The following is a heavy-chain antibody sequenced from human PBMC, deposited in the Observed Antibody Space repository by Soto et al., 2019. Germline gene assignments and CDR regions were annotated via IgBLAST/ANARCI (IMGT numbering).Heavy chain of an antibody. J-gene: IGHJ6*02. CDR1: GGTFSSSA. CDR3: ARDNGRPQLGGNYYYITDV. V-gene: IGHV1-69*12. D-gene: IGHD3-3*02. Sequence: QVQLVQSGAEVKEPGSSVKVSCQASGGTFSSSALSWVRQAPGQGLEWMGGIIPLFRTPDYAQQFQGRVTITADESTSTAYIELSSLRSEDTAIYYCARDNGRPQLGGNYYYITDVWGQGTTITVSS. CDR2: IIPLFRTP.